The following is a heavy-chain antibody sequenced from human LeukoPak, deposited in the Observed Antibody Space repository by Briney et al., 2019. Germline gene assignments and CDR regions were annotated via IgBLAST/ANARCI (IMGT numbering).Heavy chain of an antibody. CDR1: GGSISSGDYY. J-gene: IGHJ5*02. Sequence: SETLSLTCTVSGGSISSGDYYWSWIRQPPGKGLEWIGYIYYSGSTYYNPSLKSRVTISVDTSKNQFSLKLSSVTAADTAVYYCARLAIVVVPAAIRWFDPWGQGPLVTVSS. D-gene: IGHD2-2*02. CDR3: ARLAIVVVPAAIRWFDP. CDR2: IYYSGST. V-gene: IGHV4-30-4*01.